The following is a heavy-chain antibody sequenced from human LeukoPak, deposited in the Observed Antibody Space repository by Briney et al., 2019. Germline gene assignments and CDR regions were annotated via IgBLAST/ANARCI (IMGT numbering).Heavy chain of an antibody. D-gene: IGHD2-2*02. Sequence: GGSLRLSCAASGFTFSSYEMNWVRQAPGKGLEWVSYISSSGSTIYYADSVKGRFTISRDNAKNSLYLHMNSLRAEDTAVYYCARGNCSSSSCYTDFDYWGQGTLVTVSS. CDR1: GFTFSSYE. CDR3: ARGNCSSSSCYTDFDY. V-gene: IGHV3-48*03. J-gene: IGHJ4*02. CDR2: ISSSGSTI.